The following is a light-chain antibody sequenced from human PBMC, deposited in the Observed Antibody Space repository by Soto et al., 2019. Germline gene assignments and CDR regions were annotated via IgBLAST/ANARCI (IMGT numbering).Light chain of an antibody. V-gene: IGKV3-11*01. Sequence: EIVLTQSPATLSLSPGERATLSCRASQSVGSSLAWYQQKPGQAPRLLIYDASNRATGIPARFSGSGSGTDFTLTISSLETEDFAVYYCQQRSNWPELTFGGGTKVEIK. CDR1: QSVGSS. CDR3: QQRSNWPELT. J-gene: IGKJ4*01. CDR2: DAS.